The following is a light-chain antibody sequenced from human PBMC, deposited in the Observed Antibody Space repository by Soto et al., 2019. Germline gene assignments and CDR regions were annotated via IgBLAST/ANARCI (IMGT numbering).Light chain of an antibody. V-gene: IGLV1-40*01. CDR2: GNN. Sequence: SGMTKPPFVSVAAWQRVTISGTGSSANIGAAYNVDWYQQLPGTAPKLLIYGNNNRPSGVPARFSGSKSGTSASLAIAGLQAEDEGDYYCQSYDSSLSGYVLGTGTKVTVL. J-gene: IGLJ1*01. CDR1: SANIGAAYN. CDR3: QSYDSSLSGYV.